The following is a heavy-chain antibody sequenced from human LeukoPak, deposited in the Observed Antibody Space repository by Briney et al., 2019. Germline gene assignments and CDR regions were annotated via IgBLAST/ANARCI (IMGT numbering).Heavy chain of an antibody. Sequence: GGSLRLSCATSGFTFSDYLMTWVRQAPGKGLEWVANIKEDGSEKYYVDSVKGRFTISRDNARKSLYLQMNSLRVDDTAMYSCARDGSSRPSEYWGQGILVTVSS. D-gene: IGHD6-6*01. CDR3: ARDGSSRPSEY. V-gene: IGHV3-7*01. J-gene: IGHJ4*02. CDR1: GFTFSDYL. CDR2: IKEDGSEK.